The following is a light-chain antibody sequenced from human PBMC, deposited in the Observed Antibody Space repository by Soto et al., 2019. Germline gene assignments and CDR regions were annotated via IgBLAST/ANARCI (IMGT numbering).Light chain of an antibody. Sequence: EIVLTQSPVTLSLSPGERATLSCRASQSVGSYLAWYQQKPGQAPRLLIYDASNRATGIPARFSGSGSGTDFTLTISSLVPEDFAVYYCQQRKNWQVTFGQGTRLEIK. CDR2: DAS. CDR1: QSVGSY. J-gene: IGKJ5*01. V-gene: IGKV3-11*01. CDR3: QQRKNWQVT.